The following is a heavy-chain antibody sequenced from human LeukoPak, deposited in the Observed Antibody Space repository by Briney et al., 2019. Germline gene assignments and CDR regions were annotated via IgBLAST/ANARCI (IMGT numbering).Heavy chain of an antibody. Sequence: SSETLSLTCTVSGCSVSSGSYYWSWIRQPPGKGLEWIGYIYYSGSTNYNPSLKSRVTISVDTSKNQFSLKLSSVTAADTAVYYCARGYCSGGSCYSGQYWFDPWGQGTLVTVSS. J-gene: IGHJ5*02. CDR3: ARGYCSGGSCYSGQYWFDP. D-gene: IGHD2-15*01. CDR1: GCSVSSGSYY. CDR2: IYYSGST. V-gene: IGHV4-61*01.